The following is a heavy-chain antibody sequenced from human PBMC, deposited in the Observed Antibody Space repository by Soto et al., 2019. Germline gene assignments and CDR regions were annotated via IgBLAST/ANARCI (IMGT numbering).Heavy chain of an antibody. J-gene: IGHJ5*02. D-gene: IGHD5-12*01. CDR2: IYPGDSDT. Sequence: GESLKISCKGSGYSFTSYWIGWLRQIPGKGLEWMGIIYPGDSDTSYSPSFQGLVTISADKSISTAYLQWSSLKASDTAMYYCAFQAGYENWFAPWGQGTLVTVSS. CDR1: GYSFTSYW. CDR3: AFQAGYENWFAP. V-gene: IGHV5-51*01.